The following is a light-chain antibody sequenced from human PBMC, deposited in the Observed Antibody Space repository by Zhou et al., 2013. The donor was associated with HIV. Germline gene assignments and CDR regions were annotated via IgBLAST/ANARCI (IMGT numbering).Light chain of an antibody. CDR1: QSVSSSY. CDR3: QQCASSPDT. J-gene: IGKJ2*01. Sequence: EIVLTQSPDTLSLSPGERATLSCRASQSVSSSYLAWYQQKPGQAPRLLIYGASSRATGIPDRFSGIGSGTGFTLTISRLEPEDFAVYYCQQCASSPDTFGQGTKLEIK. CDR2: GAS. V-gene: IGKV3-20*01.